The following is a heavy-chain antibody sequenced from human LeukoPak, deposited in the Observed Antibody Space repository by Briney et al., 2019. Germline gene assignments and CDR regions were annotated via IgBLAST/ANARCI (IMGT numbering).Heavy chain of an antibody. J-gene: IGHJ4*02. V-gene: IGHV3-23*01. CDR2: ISGGGDNT. CDR1: GFTFSSYA. D-gene: IGHD3-10*01. CDR3: AREDIPMVLPLDH. Sequence: GGSLRLSCAASGFTFSSYAMSWVRQAPGKGLEWVSAISGGGDNTYYADSVRGRFTVSRDNSKNTLYVQMTSLRAEDTAVYYCAREDIPMVLPLDHWGQGTLVTVSS.